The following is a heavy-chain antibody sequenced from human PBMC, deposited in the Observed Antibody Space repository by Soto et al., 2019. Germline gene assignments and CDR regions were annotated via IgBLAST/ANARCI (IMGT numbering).Heavy chain of an antibody. J-gene: IGHJ6*02. V-gene: IGHV3-33*01. CDR1: GFTFSSYG. D-gene: IGHD6-13*01. CDR2: IWYDGSNK. CDR3: ASIAAAGTYQLLESADYGMDV. Sequence: QVQLVESGGGVVQPGRSLRLSCAASGFTFSSYGMHWVRQAPGKGLEWVAVIWYDGSNKYYADSVKGRFTISRDNSKNPLYLQMNSLRAEDTAVYYCASIAAAGTYQLLESADYGMDVWGQGTTVTVSS.